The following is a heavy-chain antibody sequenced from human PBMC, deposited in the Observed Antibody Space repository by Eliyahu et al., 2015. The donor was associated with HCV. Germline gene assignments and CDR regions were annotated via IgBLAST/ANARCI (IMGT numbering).Heavy chain of an antibody. D-gene: IGHD6-19*01. V-gene: IGHV4-59*01. CDR2: IHYSGST. Sequence: QVQLQESGPGLXRPSETLSLTCXVSXAXIXSYYWXWIRXPPGKGLEWIGYIHYSGSTNYNPSLKSRVALSVNTSKNQFSLRLSSVTAADTAVYYCASGGGGIAVAGTGGWFDPWGQGTLVTVSS. CDR3: ASGGGGIAVAGTGGWFDP. CDR1: XAXIXSYY. J-gene: IGHJ5*02.